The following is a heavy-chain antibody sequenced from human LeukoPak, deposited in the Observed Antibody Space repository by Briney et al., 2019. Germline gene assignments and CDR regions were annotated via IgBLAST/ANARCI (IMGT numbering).Heavy chain of an antibody. CDR1: GFTFSNYA. V-gene: IGHV3-23*01. J-gene: IGHJ4*02. Sequence: GSLRLSCAASGFTFSNYAMSWVRQAPGKGLEWVSAISGSGGSTYYADSVKGRFTISRDNSKNTLYLQMNSLRAEDTAVYYCAKVRYDYVWGSSIEVDYWGQGTLVTVSS. D-gene: IGHD3-16*01. CDR3: AKVRYDYVWGSSIEVDY. CDR2: ISGSGGST.